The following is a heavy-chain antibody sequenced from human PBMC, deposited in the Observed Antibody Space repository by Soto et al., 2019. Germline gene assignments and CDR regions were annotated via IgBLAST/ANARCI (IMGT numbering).Heavy chain of an antibody. Sequence: EVQLVESGGGLSQPGGSLRLSCAASGFTFSSNDMNWVRQAPGKGLEWVSLIYSGGSTYYADSVKGRFTISRDNSKNTLYLQMSSLRAEDTAVYYCATRPLLPGAPWGQGTMVSVSS. CDR2: IYSGGST. CDR3: ATRPLLPGAP. J-gene: IGHJ3*01. CDR1: GFTFSSND. D-gene: IGHD3-22*01. V-gene: IGHV3-53*01.